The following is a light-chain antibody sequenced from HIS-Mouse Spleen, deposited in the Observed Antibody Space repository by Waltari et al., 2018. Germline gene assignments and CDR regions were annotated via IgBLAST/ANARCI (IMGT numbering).Light chain of an antibody. CDR2: AAR. CDR1: NIGSKR. V-gene: IGLV3-21*03. J-gene: IGLJ2*01. Sequence: SYVLTQPPSVSVAPGKTARITCGGNNIGSKRVHWYQQKPGQAPVRVVYAARDRPSGIPGRFSGSNSGTTATLTISRVEAGDEADYYCQVWDSSSDHVVFGGGTKLTVL. CDR3: QVWDSSSDHVV.